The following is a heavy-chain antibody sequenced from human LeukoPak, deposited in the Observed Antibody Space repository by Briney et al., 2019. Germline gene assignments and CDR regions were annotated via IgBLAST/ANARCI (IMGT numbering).Heavy chain of an antibody. J-gene: IGHJ4*02. CDR2: MYYSGST. V-gene: IGHV4-39*07. Sequence: SETLSLTCTVSGGSISSSSYYWGWIRQPPGKGLEWIGSMYYSGSTYYNLSLKSRVTISVDTSKNQFSLKLSSVTAADTAVYYCARGGKAFDYWGQGTLVTVSS. CDR3: ARGGKAFDY. CDR1: GGSISSSSYY.